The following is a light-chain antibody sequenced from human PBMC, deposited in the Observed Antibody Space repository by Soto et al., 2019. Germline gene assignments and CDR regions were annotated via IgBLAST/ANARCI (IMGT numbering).Light chain of an antibody. Sequence: EIVLTQSPALLSVSPGERATLSCRASQSISRSLAWYQQKPGQAPKLLIYGASSRATGIPDRFSGSGSGTDFTLTISRLEPEDVAVYYCQQYGSSRRTFGQGTKVDIK. CDR1: QSISRS. V-gene: IGKV3-20*01. CDR2: GAS. J-gene: IGKJ1*01. CDR3: QQYGSSRRT.